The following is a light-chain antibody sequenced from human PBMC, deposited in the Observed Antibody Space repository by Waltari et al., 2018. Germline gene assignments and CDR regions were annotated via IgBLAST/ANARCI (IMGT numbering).Light chain of an antibody. Sequence: EFVLTQSPGTLSLSPGERATLSCRASQSVSSSYFAWYQQKPGQAPGLLIYGASSRATGIPDRFSGSGSGTDFTLTISRLEPEDFAVYYCQQYGTSSYTFGQGTKLEIK. J-gene: IGKJ2*01. CDR2: GAS. CDR1: QSVSSSY. CDR3: QQYGTSSYT. V-gene: IGKV3-20*01.